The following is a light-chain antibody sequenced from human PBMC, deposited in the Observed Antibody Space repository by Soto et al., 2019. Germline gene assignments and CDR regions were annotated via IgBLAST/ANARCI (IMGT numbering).Light chain of an antibody. CDR2: DAS. CDR3: QQRRNWPLT. V-gene: IGKV3-11*01. CDR1: QSVRSY. Sequence: EIVLTQSPATLSLSPGERATFSCRASQSVRSYLAWYQQKPGQAPRLLIYDASNRATGIPARFSGGGSGTDFTLTISSLEPEDFAVYYCQQRRNWPLTFGGGTKVEIK. J-gene: IGKJ4*01.